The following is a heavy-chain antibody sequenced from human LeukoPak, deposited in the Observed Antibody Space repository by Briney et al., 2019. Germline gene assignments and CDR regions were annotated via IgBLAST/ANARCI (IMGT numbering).Heavy chain of an antibody. CDR1: GFTFSGSA. D-gene: IGHD3-3*01. Sequence: TGGSLRLSCAASGFTFSGSAMHWVRQASGKGLEWVGRIRSKANSYATAYAASVKGRFTISRDDSKNPAYLQMNSLKTEDTAVYYCTSHYDFWSGYSTYDYWGQGTLVTVSS. CDR3: TSHYDFWSGYSTYDY. CDR2: IRSKANSYAT. V-gene: IGHV3-73*01. J-gene: IGHJ4*02.